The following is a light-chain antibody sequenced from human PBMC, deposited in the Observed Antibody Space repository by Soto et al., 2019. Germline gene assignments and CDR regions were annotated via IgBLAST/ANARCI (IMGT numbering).Light chain of an antibody. V-gene: IGKV3-15*01. Sequence: EKVMTQSPAALSVSPGERATLSCRASQSVNSNLAWYQQKPGQAPRLLLYGAYTRDTGIPARFSGSASGTEFTLTISSLQSEDSAVYYCKKYNAWPLTFGGGTKVEIK. J-gene: IGKJ4*01. CDR2: GAY. CDR3: KKYNAWPLT. CDR1: QSVNSN.